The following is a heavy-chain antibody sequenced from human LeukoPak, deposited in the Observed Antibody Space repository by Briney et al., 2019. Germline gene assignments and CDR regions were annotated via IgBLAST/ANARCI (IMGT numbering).Heavy chain of an antibody. CDR3: ARDQTQNFDWLPWDNWFDP. CDR2: IYYSGST. V-gene: IGHV4-39*07. D-gene: IGHD3-9*01. Sequence: KPSETLSLTCTVSGGSISSSSYYWGWIRQPPGKGLEWIGSIYYSGSTYYNPSLKSRVTISVDTSKNQFSLKLSSVTAADTAVYYCARDQTQNFDWLPWDNWFDPWGQGTLVTVSS. J-gene: IGHJ5*02. CDR1: GGSISSSSYY.